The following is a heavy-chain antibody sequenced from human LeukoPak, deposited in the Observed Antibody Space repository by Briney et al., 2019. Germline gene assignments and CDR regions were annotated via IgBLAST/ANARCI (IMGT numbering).Heavy chain of an antibody. V-gene: IGHV4-59*01. CDR1: SGSSRSYY. CDR2: IYYSGTT. J-gene: IGHJ4*02. D-gene: IGHD3-9*01. CDR3: ASGIDSPGYYSS. Sequence: PSETLSLTCTVSSGSSRSYYWSWIRQPPGKGLEWLGYIYYSGTTNYNPSLKSRVTISLDTSKNLLSLKLRSVTAADTAVYYCASGIDSPGYYSSWGQGTLVTVSS.